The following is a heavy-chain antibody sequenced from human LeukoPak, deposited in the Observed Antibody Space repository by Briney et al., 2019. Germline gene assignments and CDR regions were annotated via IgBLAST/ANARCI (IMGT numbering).Heavy chain of an antibody. CDR1: GFTFSSYD. CDR3: AKDGSSGTYFDY. D-gene: IGHD1-26*01. CDR2: VSGSGGST. J-gene: IGHJ4*02. Sequence: GGSLRLSCAASGFTFSSYDMSWVRQAPGKGLEWVSAVSGSGGSTYYADSVKGRFTISRDNSKNTVYLQMNSLRDEDTAVYYCAKDGSSGTYFDYWGQGTLVTVS. V-gene: IGHV3-23*01.